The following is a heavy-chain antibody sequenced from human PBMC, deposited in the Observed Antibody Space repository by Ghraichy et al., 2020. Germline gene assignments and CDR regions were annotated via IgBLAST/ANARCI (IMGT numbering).Heavy chain of an antibody. D-gene: IGHD4-17*01. J-gene: IGHJ4*02. CDR1: AGSISTYY. CDR3: ARTSPTDYGDYAIDY. Sequence: SETLSLTCTVSAGSISTYYWSWIRQPPGKGLEWIGYIYYTGSTKYNPSLKSRVTISVDTSKNHFSLRLTSVTAADTAVYYCARTSPTDYGDYAIDYWGQGTLVTVSS. V-gene: IGHV4-59*01. CDR2: IYYTGST.